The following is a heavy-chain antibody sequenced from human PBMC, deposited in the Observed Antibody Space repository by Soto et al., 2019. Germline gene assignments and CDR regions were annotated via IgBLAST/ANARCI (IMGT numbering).Heavy chain of an antibody. D-gene: IGHD4-17*01. J-gene: IGHJ3*02. Sequence: PSETLSLTCAVSGYSISRGYYWGWIRQPPGKGLEWIGSIYHSGSTHYNPSLKSRVAISVDTSKNQFPLKLSSVTAADTAVYYCARDRRDYGGNFDAFDIWGRGAMVTVSS. CDR2: IYHSGST. CDR3: ARDRRDYGGNFDAFDI. CDR1: GYSISRGYY. V-gene: IGHV4-38-2*02.